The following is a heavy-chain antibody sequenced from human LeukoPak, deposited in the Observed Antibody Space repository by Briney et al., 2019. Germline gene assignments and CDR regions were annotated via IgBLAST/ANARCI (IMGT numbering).Heavy chain of an antibody. Sequence: KSSETLSLTCAVSGASISSGGYSWSWLRQPPGKGLEWFGYIYYSGSTYYNTSLQSRVTISVDTYKNQFSLKLSSVTAADTAVYYCARGRYDFWSGYTWFDPWGQGTLVTVSS. CDR1: GASISSGGYS. V-gene: IGHV4-30-4*07. D-gene: IGHD3-3*01. J-gene: IGHJ5*02. CDR3: ARGRYDFWSGYTWFDP. CDR2: IYYSGST.